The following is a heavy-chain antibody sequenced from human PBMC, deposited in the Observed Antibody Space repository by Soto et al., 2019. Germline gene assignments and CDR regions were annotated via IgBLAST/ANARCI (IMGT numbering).Heavy chain of an antibody. CDR2: ISPDGGRT. J-gene: IGHJ4*02. CDR1: GYSFTTYY. CDR3: ATRDPGHY. Sequence: ASAKDSCKASGYSFTTYYMHWVRQAPGQGLEWMGIISPDGGRTSYAQKFQGRVTMTRDTSTSTVYMELSSLRSEDTAVYYRATRDPGHYWGQGTLVTVSS. V-gene: IGHV1-46*01.